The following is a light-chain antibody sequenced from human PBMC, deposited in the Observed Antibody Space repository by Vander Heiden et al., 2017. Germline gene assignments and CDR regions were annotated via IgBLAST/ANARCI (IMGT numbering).Light chain of an antibody. CDR3: QQYNSYSRT. J-gene: IGKJ1*01. CDR2: KAS. V-gene: IGKV1-5*03. CDR1: QSISSW. Sequence: DIQITQSPSTLSASVGDRGTTTCRASQSISSWLAWYQQKPGKAPKLLIYKASSLESGVPSRFSGSGSGTEFTLTISSLQPDDFATYYCQQYNSYSRTFGQGTKVEIK.